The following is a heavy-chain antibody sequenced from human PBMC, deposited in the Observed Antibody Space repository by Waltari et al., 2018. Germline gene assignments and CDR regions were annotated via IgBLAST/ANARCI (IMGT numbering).Heavy chain of an antibody. CDR3: AIALLIYTAVTSDY. J-gene: IGHJ4*02. CDR2: ITYEVSNK. V-gene: IGHV3-30*15. D-gene: IGHD5-18*01. CDR1: GFTFRRYA. Sequence: QVQLVEYGGGVGQAGRSLRLSCASAGFTFRRYAMHWVGPAPGKGLEWVAVITYEVSNKYYADTRKGRFTLSRDKSKYTLYLQMSRLRAEDSAVYDYAIALLIYTAVTSDYWGQGTRFT.